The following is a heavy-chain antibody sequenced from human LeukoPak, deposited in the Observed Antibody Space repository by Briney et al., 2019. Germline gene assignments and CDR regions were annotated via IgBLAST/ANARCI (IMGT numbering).Heavy chain of an antibody. V-gene: IGHV1-2*02. CDR1: GYTFTGYY. CDR2: INTNSGGT. D-gene: IGHD4-17*01. Sequence: ASVKVSCKASGYTFTGYYMRWVRQAPGQGLEWMGWINTNSGGTNYAQKFQGRVTMTRDTSINTAYMELSRLRSDDTAVYYCARDPPVRGFDAWGQGTLVTVSS. J-gene: IGHJ5*02. CDR3: ARDPPVRGFDA.